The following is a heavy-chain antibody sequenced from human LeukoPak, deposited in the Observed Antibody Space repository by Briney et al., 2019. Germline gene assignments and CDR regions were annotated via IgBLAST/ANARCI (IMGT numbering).Heavy chain of an antibody. J-gene: IGHJ6*03. CDR3: ASEGSYYSFDYYYYMDV. CDR2: ISSSSSYI. Sequence: GGSLRLSCAASGFTFSSYSMNWVRQAPGKGLEWVSSISSSSSYIYYADSVKGRFTISRDNAKNSLYLQMNSRRAEDTAVYYCASEGSYYSFDYYYYMDVWGKGTTVTVSS. D-gene: IGHD1-26*01. CDR1: GFTFSSYS. V-gene: IGHV3-21*01.